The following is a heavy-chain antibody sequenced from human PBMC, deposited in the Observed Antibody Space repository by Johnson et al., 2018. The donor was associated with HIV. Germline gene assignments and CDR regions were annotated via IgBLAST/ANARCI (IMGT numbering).Heavy chain of an antibody. D-gene: IGHD5-24*01. Sequence: QVQLVESGGGVVHPGGSLRLSCEASGFMFSEYAMHWVRQAPGKGLEWVAFLQYDGNKKDYADSVMGRFTISRDKAKNSLYLQMNSLRAEDTALYYCARDAYNSDACDIWGQGTMVTVSS. V-gene: IGHV3-30*02. J-gene: IGHJ3*02. CDR2: LQYDGNKK. CDR1: GFMFSEYA. CDR3: ARDAYNSDACDI.